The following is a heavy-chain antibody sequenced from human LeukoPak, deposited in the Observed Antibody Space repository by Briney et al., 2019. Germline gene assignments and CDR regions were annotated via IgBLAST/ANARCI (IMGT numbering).Heavy chain of an antibody. CDR1: GFTFDDYA. CDR3: AKDISAAPVGDYFDY. V-gene: IGHV3-43*02. J-gene: IGHJ4*02. D-gene: IGHD6-6*01. Sequence: GGSLRLSCAASGFTFDDYAMHWVRQAPGKGLEWVSLISGDGGSTYHADSEKGRFTISRDNSKNSLYLQMNSLRTEDTALYYCAKDISAAPVGDYFDYRGQGTLVTVSS. CDR2: ISGDGGST.